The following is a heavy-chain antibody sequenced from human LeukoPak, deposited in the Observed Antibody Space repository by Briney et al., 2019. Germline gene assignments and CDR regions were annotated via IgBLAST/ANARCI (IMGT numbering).Heavy chain of an antibody. V-gene: IGHV4-59*08. CDR3: ASLRGGNDAFDI. D-gene: IGHD4-23*01. Sequence: SETLSLTCAVSGDSFSSHYWTWIRQPPGKGLEWIGYIYYSGSTNYNPSLKSRVTISVDTSKNQFSLKLSSVTAADTAVYYCASLRGGNDAFDIWGQGTMVTVSS. CDR1: GDSFSSHY. J-gene: IGHJ3*02. CDR2: IYYSGST.